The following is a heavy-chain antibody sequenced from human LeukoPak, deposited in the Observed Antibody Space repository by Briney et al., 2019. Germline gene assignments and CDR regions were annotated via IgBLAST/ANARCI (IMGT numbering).Heavy chain of an antibody. J-gene: IGHJ4*02. CDR1: VFTFSVSA. CDR3: TRHQITAAADDY. Sequence: PGRCLRLSCAASVFTFSVSAIHWVRHASGKGREWVGRIRSKANSYATAYAASVKGRFTISRDDSKNTAYLQMNSLKTEDTAVYYCTRHQITAAADDYWGQGTLVTVSS. CDR2: IRSKANSYAT. D-gene: IGHD6-13*01. V-gene: IGHV3-73*01.